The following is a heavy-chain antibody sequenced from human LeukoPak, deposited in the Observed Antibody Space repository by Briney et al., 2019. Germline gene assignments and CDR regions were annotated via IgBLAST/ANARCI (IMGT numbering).Heavy chain of an antibody. D-gene: IGHD3-9*01. J-gene: IGHJ3*02. CDR1: GFPFSIYG. Sequence: PGGSLRLSCAGSGFPFSIYGMNWVRQAPGKGLEWVSAISGSGGSTYYADSVKGRFTISRDNSKNTLYLQMNSLRAEDTAVYYCAKGLARAFDIWGQGTMVTVSS. V-gene: IGHV3-23*01. CDR3: AKGLARAFDI. CDR2: ISGSGGST.